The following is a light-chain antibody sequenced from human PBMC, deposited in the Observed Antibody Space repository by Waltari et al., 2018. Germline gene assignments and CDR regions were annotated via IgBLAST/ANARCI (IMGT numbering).Light chain of an antibody. J-gene: IGLJ2*01. CDR3: QSYDSSLFVV. Sequence: QVSSDTSPVLLMFGYHIGPSGGPDRFACSKSALSASLAITGLQAEDEADYYCQSYDSSLFVVFGGGTKLTVL. V-gene: IGLV1-40*01. CDR2: GYH.